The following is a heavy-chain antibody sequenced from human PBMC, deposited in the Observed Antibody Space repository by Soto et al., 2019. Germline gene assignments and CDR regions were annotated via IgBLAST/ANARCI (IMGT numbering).Heavy chain of an antibody. J-gene: IGHJ5*02. D-gene: IGHD2-2*01. CDR2: ISAYNGNT. CDR3: ARERVPRIVVVPAATNWFDP. V-gene: IGHV1-18*01. CDR1: GYTFTSYG. Sequence: ASVKVSCKASGYTFTSYGISWVRQAPGQGLEWMGWISAYNGNTNYPQKLQGRVTMTTDTSTSTAYMELRSLRSDDTAVYYCARERVPRIVVVPAATNWFDPWGQGTLVTVSS.